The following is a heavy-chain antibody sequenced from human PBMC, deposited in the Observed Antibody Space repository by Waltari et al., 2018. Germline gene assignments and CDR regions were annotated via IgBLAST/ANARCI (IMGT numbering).Heavy chain of an antibody. V-gene: IGHV6-1*01. D-gene: IGHD2-2*01. CDR3: ARDRGVVPAAMDY. CDR2: TYYRSKWEK. CDR1: GDSVSSNSAA. Sequence: QVQLQQSGPGLVKPSQTLSLTCAISGDSVSSNSAAWNWIRQSPSRGLEWLGRTYYRSKWEKDDEVSVKSRRTSNPDTSKKQCSRQLNSVTPEDTAVYYGARDRGVVPAAMDYWGQGTLVTVSS. J-gene: IGHJ4*02.